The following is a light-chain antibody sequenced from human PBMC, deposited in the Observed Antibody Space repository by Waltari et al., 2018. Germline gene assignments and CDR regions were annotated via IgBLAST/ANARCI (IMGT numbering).Light chain of an antibody. Sequence: EVVLTQSPVTLSLSPGERATLSCRASQSVGSDYLAWYQQKPGQAPRRLLYGASSRATGIPDRFSGSGSGTDFTLTISRLEPEDFAVYYCQQYGISPRTFGQGTKVEI. CDR3: QQYGISPRT. J-gene: IGKJ1*01. CDR2: GAS. CDR1: QSVGSDY. V-gene: IGKV3-20*01.